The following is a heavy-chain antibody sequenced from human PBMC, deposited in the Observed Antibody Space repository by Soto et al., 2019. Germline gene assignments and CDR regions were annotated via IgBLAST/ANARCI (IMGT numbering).Heavy chain of an antibody. D-gene: IGHD3-10*01. CDR2: VFPGGPT. CDR1: GDPITSYF. V-gene: IGHV4-4*07. Sequence: PSETLSLTCTVSGDPITSYFWTWLRQPAGKGLEWIGHVFPGGPTSHNSSLKSRASMSVDTSKNQFSLTLTSVTAADTAVYYCARTLSGFTYGSRQFYFDYWGQGTLVTVSS. J-gene: IGHJ4*02. CDR3: ARTLSGFTYGSRQFYFDY.